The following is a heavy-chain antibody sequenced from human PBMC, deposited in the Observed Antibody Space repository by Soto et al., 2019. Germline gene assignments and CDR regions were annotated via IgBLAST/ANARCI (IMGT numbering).Heavy chain of an antibody. CDR1: GFTFSAYN. D-gene: IGHD3-10*01. J-gene: IGHJ4*02. CDR2: ISSTGTYL. CDR3: ARQLHFGELSLGF. Sequence: LRLSCAASGFTFSAYNIYWVRQAPGKGLEWVSFISSTGTYLNYAASLKGRFTISRDNANSSVFLQMDNLSAEDTAVYYCARQLHFGELSLGFWGQGTLVTVSS. V-gene: IGHV3-21*01.